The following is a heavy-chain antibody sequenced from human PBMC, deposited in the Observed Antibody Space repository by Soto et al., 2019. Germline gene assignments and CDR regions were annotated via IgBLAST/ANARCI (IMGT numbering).Heavy chain of an antibody. CDR2: ITSKSAGETT. J-gene: IGHJ4*02. V-gene: IGHV3-15*01. Sequence: EAQLVESGGGLVTPGESLRLSCVASGFTFSNAWTSWVRLAPGKGLEWIGRITSKSAGETTAYAAPLTGRFTVTSDDLKNTLYLQVNSLKTEDTGIYYCYTEHTLFMAHWGQGTLVTVSS. CDR3: YTEHTLFMAH. CDR1: GFTFSNAW.